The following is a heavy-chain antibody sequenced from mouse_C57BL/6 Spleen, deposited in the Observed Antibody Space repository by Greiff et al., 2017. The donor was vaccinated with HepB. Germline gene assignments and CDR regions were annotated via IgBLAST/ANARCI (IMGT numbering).Heavy chain of an antibody. D-gene: IGHD3-3*01. J-gene: IGHJ3*01. CDR2: INPNNGGT. CDR1: GYTFTDYN. CDR3: ARRDGGFAY. V-gene: IGHV1-18*01. Sequence: EVQLQQSGPELVKPGASVKIPCKASGYTFTDYNMDWVKQSHGKSLEWIGDINPNNGGTTYNQKFKGKATLTVDKSSSTAYMELRSLTSEDTAVYYCARRDGGFAYWGQGTLVTVSA.